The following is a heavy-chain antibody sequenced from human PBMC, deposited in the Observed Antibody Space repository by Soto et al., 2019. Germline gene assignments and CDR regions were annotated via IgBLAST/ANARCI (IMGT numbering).Heavy chain of an antibody. J-gene: IGHJ3*02. CDR2: IYWADDK. Sequence: QITLKESGPTVVKPTQTLTLTCTLSGFSLSTSGVSVGWIRQPPGKALEWLALIYWADDKRYSPSLKNRLTITNDTSKNQVVLIMTDMDLVDTGTYYCAHRVVGEDAFDIWGQGTLVTVSS. CDR3: AHRVVGEDAFDI. V-gene: IGHV2-5*02. CDR1: GFSLSTSGVS.